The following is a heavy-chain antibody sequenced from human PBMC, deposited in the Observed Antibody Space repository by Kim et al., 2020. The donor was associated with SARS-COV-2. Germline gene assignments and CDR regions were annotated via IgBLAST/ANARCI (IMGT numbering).Heavy chain of an antibody. Sequence: GGSLRLSCAASGFTISSYGMHWVRQAPGKGLEWVAVISYDGSNKYYADSVKGRFTISRDNSKNTLYLQMNSLRAEDTTVYYCAKDLEVSSSVVGYWGQGT. CDR2: ISYDGSNK. D-gene: IGHD6-6*01. J-gene: IGHJ4*02. CDR1: GFTISSYG. V-gene: IGHV3-30*18. CDR3: AKDLEVSSSVVGY.